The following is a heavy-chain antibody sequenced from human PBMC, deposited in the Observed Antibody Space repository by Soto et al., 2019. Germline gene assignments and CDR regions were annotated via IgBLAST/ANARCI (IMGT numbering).Heavy chain of an antibody. CDR3: ARGEDYVWGSYSDY. CDR1: GYTFTSYD. CDR2: MNPNSGNT. V-gene: IGHV1-8*01. D-gene: IGHD3-16*01. Sequence: QVQLVQSGAEVKEPGASVKVSCKASGYTFTSYDINWVRQATGQGLEWMGWMNPNSGNTGYAQKFQGRVTMTRNTSISTAYMELSSLRSEDTAVYYCARGEDYVWGSYSDYWGQGTLVTVSS. J-gene: IGHJ4*02.